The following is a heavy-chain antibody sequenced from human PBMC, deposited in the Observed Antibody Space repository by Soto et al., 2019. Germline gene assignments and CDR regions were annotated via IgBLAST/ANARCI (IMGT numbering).Heavy chain of an antibody. Sequence: EVQLVESGGGLVKPGGSLRLSCAASGFTFSSYSMNWVRQAPGKGLEWVSSISSSSSYIYYADSVKGRFTSARDNAKNSLYLQMNSLRAEDTAVYYCARGPPYDYDSSGYYTGWGQGTLVTVSS. D-gene: IGHD3-22*01. V-gene: IGHV3-21*01. CDR3: ARGPPYDYDSSGYYTG. CDR1: GFTFSSYS. J-gene: IGHJ4*02. CDR2: ISSSSSYI.